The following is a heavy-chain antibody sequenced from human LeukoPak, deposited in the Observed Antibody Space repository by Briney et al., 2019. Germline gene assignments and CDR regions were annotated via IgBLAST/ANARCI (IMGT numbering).Heavy chain of an antibody. V-gene: IGHV3-53*04. CDR3: ARGGRFGEDHFDY. Sequence: GGSLRLSCAASGFSVSSHIMTWVRQAPGRGLEWISVLYRGGNSLHADAVQGRFTISRNTSENTLYLQMNSLTYEDTAVYYCARGGRFGEDHFDYWGQGILVTVSS. CDR2: LYRGGNS. CDR1: GFSVSSHI. J-gene: IGHJ4*02. D-gene: IGHD3-10*01.